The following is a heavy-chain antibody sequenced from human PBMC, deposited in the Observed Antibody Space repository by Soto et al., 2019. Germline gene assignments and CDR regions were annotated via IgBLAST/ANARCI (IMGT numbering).Heavy chain of an antibody. Sequence: QVQLQESGPGLVKPSQTLSLTCTVSGGSISSGTYYWTWIRQYPGKGLEWIGHIYHSGETSYNPSLNGRLTMSVDTSKNQSSLNLSPVTAADTAVYYCAREDYYGSGSDHDYWGQGTLVTVSS. CDR2: IYHSGET. CDR3: AREDYYGSGSDHDY. V-gene: IGHV4-31*03. J-gene: IGHJ4*02. D-gene: IGHD3-10*01. CDR1: GGSISSGTYY.